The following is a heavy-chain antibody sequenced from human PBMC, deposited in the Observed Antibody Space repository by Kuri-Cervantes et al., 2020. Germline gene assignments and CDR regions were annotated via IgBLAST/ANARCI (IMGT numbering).Heavy chain of an antibody. J-gene: IGHJ6*03. D-gene: IGHD6-25*01. CDR2: INHSGST. Sequence: GSLRLSCAVYGGSFSGYYWSWIRQPPEKGLEWIGEINHSGSTNYNASLKSRIIISVDTSKTQLSLKLSSVTAADTAVYYCARGRLPYYYSYMDVWGKGTTVTVSS. CDR1: GGSFSGYY. CDR3: ARGRLPYYYSYMDV. V-gene: IGHV4-34*01.